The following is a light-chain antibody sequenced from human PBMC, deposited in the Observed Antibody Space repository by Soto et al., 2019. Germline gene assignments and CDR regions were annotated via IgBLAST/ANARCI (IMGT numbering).Light chain of an antibody. V-gene: IGLV2-14*01. Sequence: QSVLTQPASVSGSPGQSITISCTGTSSDIGTYKDVSWFQHHPGKAPKLKIFEVSNRPSGISDRFSGFKAANTAYLTISGVQPEDEADYHCSSYTTIKTVVFGGGTQLTVL. CDR1: SSDIGTYKD. CDR2: EVS. CDR3: SSYTTIKTVV. J-gene: IGLJ2*01.